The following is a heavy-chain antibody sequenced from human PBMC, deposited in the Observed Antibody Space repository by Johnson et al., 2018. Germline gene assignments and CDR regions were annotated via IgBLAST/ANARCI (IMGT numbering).Heavy chain of an antibody. CDR2: ISWNSGSI. J-gene: IGHJ1*01. D-gene: IGHD3-22*01. CDR3: AKGSRAGLGRTMIRVRGYFQH. V-gene: IGHV3-9*01. CDR1: GFTFDDYA. Sequence: VQLVQSGGGLVQPGRSLRLSCAASGFTFDDYAMHWVRQAPGKGLEWVSGISWNSGSIAYADSVKGRFTISRDNAKNSLYLQMNNLRVEDTAVYYCAKGSRAGLGRTMIRVRGYFQHWGQGTLVTVSS.